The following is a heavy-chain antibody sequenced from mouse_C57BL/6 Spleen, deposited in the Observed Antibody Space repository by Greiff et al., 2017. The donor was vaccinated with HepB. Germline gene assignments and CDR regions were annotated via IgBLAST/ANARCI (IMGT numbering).Heavy chain of an antibody. J-gene: IGHJ2*01. D-gene: IGHD2-3*01. CDR1: GFTFSSYA. CDR3: ARGYDGYYCFDY. V-gene: IGHV5-4*03. Sequence: EVKLVESGGGLVKPGGSLKLSCAASGFTFSSYAMSWVRQTPEKRLEWVATISDGGSYTYYPDNVKGRFTISRDNAKNNLYLQMSHLKSEDTAMYYCARGYDGYYCFDYWGQGTTLTVSS. CDR2: ISDGGSYT.